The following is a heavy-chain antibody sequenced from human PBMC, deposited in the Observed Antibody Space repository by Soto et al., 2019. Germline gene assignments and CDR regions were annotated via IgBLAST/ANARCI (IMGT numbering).Heavy chain of an antibody. J-gene: IGHJ4*02. CDR3: ARDLEAPTRIGYYFDY. CDR2: IKQDGSEK. V-gene: IGHV3-7*01. Sequence: PGGSLRLSCAASGFTFSSYWMSWVRQAPGKGLEWVANIKQDGSEKYYVDSVKGRFTISRDNAKNSLYLQMNSLRAEDTAVYYCARDLEAPTRIGYYFDYWGQGTLVTVSS. CDR1: GFTFSSYW.